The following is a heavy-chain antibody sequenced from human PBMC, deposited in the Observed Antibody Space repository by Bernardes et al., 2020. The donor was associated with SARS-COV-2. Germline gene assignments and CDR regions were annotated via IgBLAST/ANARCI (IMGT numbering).Heavy chain of an antibody. J-gene: IGHJ4*02. CDR3: ARRYCSGGACYLDF. CDR1: GFTFSSYD. Sequence: GSLRLSCAASGFTFSSYDLNWVRQAPGKGLEWVSYITSSGSTISFADSVKGRFTISRDNAKNSLYLQMNSLRAEDTAVYYCARRYCSGGACYLDFWGQGTLVTVSS. CDR2: ITSSGSTI. D-gene: IGHD2-15*01. V-gene: IGHV3-48*03.